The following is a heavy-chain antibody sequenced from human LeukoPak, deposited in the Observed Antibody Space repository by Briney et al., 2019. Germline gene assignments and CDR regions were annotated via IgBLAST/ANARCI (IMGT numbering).Heavy chain of an antibody. D-gene: IGHD2-8*01. CDR1: GFTFSSYA. CDR3: AKGTVLTVYALYKN. Sequence: GGSLRLSCAASGFTFSSYAMSWVRQAPGKGLEWVSAISGSGGSTYYADSVKGRFTISRDNSKNTLYLQMNSLRAEDAAVYYCAKGTVLTVYALYKNWGQGTLVTVSS. CDR2: ISGSGGST. V-gene: IGHV3-23*01. J-gene: IGHJ4*02.